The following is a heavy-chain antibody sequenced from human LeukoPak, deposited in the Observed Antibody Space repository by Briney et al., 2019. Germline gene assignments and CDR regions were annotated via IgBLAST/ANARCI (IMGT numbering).Heavy chain of an antibody. Sequence: SVKVSCKSSGGTFSSYAISWVRQAPGQGLEWMGGIIPIFGTANYAQKFQGRVTITADESTSTAYMELSSLRSEDTAVYYCARQEGQVDYAWGSYRYTYFDYWGQGTLVTVSS. CDR3: ARQEGQVDYAWGSYRYTYFDY. CDR2: IIPIFGTA. D-gene: IGHD3-16*02. J-gene: IGHJ4*02. V-gene: IGHV1-69*13. CDR1: GGTFSSYA.